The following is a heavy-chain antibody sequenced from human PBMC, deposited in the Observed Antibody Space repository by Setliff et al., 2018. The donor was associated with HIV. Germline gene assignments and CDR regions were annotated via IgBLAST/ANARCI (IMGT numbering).Heavy chain of an antibody. V-gene: IGHV5-51*01. J-gene: IGHJ6*03. CDR1: GYIFTSYW. CDR3: VRHRSAVAGTRIGYCYYMDV. CDR2: IYPRDSDP. D-gene: IGHD6-19*01. Sequence: GESLKISCQGSGYIFTSYWIGWVRQMPGKGLEWMGIIYPRDSDPKYSPSFQGRVTISADKSITTAYLQWSSLKASDTAIYYCVRHRSAVAGTRIGYCYYMDVWGKGTTVTVSS.